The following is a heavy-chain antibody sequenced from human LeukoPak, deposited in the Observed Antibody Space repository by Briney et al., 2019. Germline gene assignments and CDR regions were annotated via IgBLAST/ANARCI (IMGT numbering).Heavy chain of an antibody. V-gene: IGHV1-24*01. D-gene: IGHD5-12*01. J-gene: IGHJ4*02. CDR3: ATSGPAGVATVQAY. CDR2: FEPEVGET. Sequence: ASVSVSSTVSVYTLTELSIHWVRQPPGKGLEWMGGFEPEVGETIYAHKFQGRVTMIEDTSTDTGYMELTSLRSDDTAVYYCATSGPAGVATVQAYWGQGSLVTVSS. CDR1: VYTLTELS.